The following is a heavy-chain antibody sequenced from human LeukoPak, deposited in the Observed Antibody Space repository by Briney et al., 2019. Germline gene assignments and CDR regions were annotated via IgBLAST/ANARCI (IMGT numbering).Heavy chain of an antibody. CDR1: GFIFSRYG. CDR2: ISGSGGTT. V-gene: IGHV3-23*01. CDR3: AKDHLPGIVVADRDY. Sequence: GGSLRLSCAASGFIFSRYGMSWVRQAPGKGLEWVSAISGSGGTTYYADSVKGRFTISRDNSKNTLYLQINNLRAEDTAVYYCAKDHLPGIVVADRDYWGQGTLVTVSS. D-gene: IGHD6-19*01. J-gene: IGHJ4*02.